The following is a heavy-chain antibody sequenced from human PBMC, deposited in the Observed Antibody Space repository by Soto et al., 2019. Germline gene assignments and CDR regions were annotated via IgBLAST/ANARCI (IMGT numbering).Heavy chain of an antibody. V-gene: IGHV4-31*03. CDR2: IYYSGST. Sequence: QVQLQESGPGLVKPSQTLSLTCTVSGGSISSGGYYWSWIRQHPGKGLEWIGYIYYSGSTYYNPSLKSRVTISVDTSKNQFSLKLSSVTAADTAVYYCARDRFYDILTGLHPVAYGMDVWGQGTTVTVSS. J-gene: IGHJ6*02. CDR3: ARDRFYDILTGLHPVAYGMDV. D-gene: IGHD3-9*01. CDR1: GGSISSGGYY.